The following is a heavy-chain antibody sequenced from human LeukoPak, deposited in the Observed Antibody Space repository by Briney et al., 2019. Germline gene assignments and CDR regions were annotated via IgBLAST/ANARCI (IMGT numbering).Heavy chain of an antibody. CDR2: IYPGDSDT. J-gene: IGHJ3*02. CDR1: GYFFTSYW. Sequence: KHGESLKISCKGSGYFFTSYWIGLVRQMPGKGLEWMGIIYPGDSDTRYSPSFQGQVTMSADKSISTAYLQWSSLKASDTAMYYCARSYGSGSYGGAFDIWGQGTMVTVSS. V-gene: IGHV5-51*01. D-gene: IGHD3-10*01. CDR3: ARSYGSGSYGGAFDI.